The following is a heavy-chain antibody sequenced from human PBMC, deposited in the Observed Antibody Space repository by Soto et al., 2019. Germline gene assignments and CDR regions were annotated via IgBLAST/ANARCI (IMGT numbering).Heavy chain of an antibody. Sequence: ASVKVSCKTSGYTFNTYGINWVRQAPLQGLELMGWISAYDGKTTYAEKFQGRVTLTTDTSTSTAYMELRSLRSDDTAIYYCARDPHEFWTSYWFDPWGQGTPVTVSS. CDR1: GYTFNTYG. D-gene: IGHD3-3*01. J-gene: IGHJ5*01. CDR2: ISAYDGKT. V-gene: IGHV1-18*01. CDR3: ARDPHEFWTSYWFDP.